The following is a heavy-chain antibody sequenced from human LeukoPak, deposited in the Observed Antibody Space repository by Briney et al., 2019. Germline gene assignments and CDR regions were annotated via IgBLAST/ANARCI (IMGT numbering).Heavy chain of an antibody. D-gene: IGHD1-26*01. CDR1: GGSISSSSYY. CDR3: ARHFRALDYFDY. Sequence: SETLSLTCTVSGGSISSSSYYWGWLRQPPGKGLEWIGSIYYSGSTYYNPSLKSRVTISVDTSKNQFSLKVSSVTAADTAVYYCARHFRALDYFDYWGQGTLVTVSS. V-gene: IGHV4-39*01. J-gene: IGHJ4*02. CDR2: IYYSGST.